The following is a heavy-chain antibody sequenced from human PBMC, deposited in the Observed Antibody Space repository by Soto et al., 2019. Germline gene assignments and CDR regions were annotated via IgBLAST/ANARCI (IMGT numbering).Heavy chain of an antibody. Sequence: SVKVSCKASGGTFSSYAISWVRQAPGQGLEWMGGIIPIFGTANYAQKFQGRVTITADESTSTAYMELSSLRSEDTAVYYCARACEDYYDSSGYCVDYWGQGTLVTVSS. D-gene: IGHD3-22*01. V-gene: IGHV1-69*13. CDR1: GGTFSSYA. J-gene: IGHJ4*02. CDR3: ARACEDYYDSSGYCVDY. CDR2: IIPIFGTA.